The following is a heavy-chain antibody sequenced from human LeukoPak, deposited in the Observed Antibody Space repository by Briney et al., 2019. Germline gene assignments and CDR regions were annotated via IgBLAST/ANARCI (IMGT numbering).Heavy chain of an antibody. D-gene: IGHD3-9*01. J-gene: IGHJ4*02. Sequence: SETLSLTCTVSGGSISSSSYYWGWIRQPPGKGLEWIGSIYYSGSTYYNPSLKSRVTIPVDTSKNQFSLKLSSVTAADTAVYYCARHRPNYDILTGYYWFDYWGQGTLVTVSS. CDR2: IYYSGST. CDR1: GGSISSSSYY. V-gene: IGHV4-39*01. CDR3: ARHRPNYDILTGYYWFDY.